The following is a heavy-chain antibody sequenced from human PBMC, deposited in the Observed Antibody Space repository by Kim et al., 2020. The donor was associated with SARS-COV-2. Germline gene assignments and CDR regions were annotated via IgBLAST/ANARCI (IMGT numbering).Heavy chain of an antibody. Sequence: GESLKISCEASGYSFTEYWIGWVRQMPGKGLEWMGIIYPGDSDTIYSPYFRGQVTISAVNSITTAYLRWTGLKTSDTTFYYCARAPSGTSYPDAFDIWGQETMVTVSP. V-gene: IGHV5-51*01. D-gene: IGHD1-26*01. J-gene: IGHJ3*02. CDR2: IYPGDSDT. CDR3: ARAPSGTSYPDAFDI. CDR1: GYSFTEYW.